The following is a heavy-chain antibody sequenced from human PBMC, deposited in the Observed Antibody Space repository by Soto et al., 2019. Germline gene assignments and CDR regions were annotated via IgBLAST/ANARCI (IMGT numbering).Heavy chain of an antibody. CDR3: ARVEYCSSTSCYEYFDY. J-gene: IGHJ4*02. D-gene: IGHD2-2*01. Sequence: SVKVSCKASGGTFSSYTISWVRQAPGQGPEWMGRIIPILGIANYAQKFQGRVTITADKSTSTAYMELSSLRSEDTAVYYCARVEYCSSTSCYEYFDYWGQGTLVTVSS. V-gene: IGHV1-69*02. CDR2: IIPILGIA. CDR1: GGTFSSYT.